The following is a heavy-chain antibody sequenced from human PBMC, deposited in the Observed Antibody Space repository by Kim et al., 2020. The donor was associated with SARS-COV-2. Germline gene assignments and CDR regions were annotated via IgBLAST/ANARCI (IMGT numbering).Heavy chain of an antibody. CDR3: ARDYGFAFDL. D-gene: IGHD3-10*01. V-gene: IGHV3-21*01. J-gene: IGHJ3*01. CDR2: YM. Sequence: YMSDAASMTGQFSVSRNKAKNSVYLQMDSLRDDDTAVYYCARDYGFAFDLWGQGTLVTVSS.